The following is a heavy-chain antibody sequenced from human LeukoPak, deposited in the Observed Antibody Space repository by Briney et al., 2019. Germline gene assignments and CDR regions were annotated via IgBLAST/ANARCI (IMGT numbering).Heavy chain of an antibody. CDR3: AKDQYYYDSSGYSLDY. V-gene: IGHV3-23*01. CDR1: GFTFSSYD. Sequence: GGSLRLSCAASGFTFSSYDMSWVRQAPGKGLEWVSAISGSGGSTSYADSGKGRITISRDNSKNTLYLQMNSLRAEDTAVYYCAKDQYYYDSSGYSLDYWGQGTLVTVSS. D-gene: IGHD3-22*01. CDR2: ISGSGGST. J-gene: IGHJ4*02.